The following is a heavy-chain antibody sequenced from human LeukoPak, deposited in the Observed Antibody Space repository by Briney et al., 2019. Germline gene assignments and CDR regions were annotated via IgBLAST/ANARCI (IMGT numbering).Heavy chain of an antibody. D-gene: IGHD3-3*01. CDR1: GYTFTSYG. J-gene: IGHJ6*03. Sequence: ASVKVSCKASGYTFTSYGISWVRQAPGQGLEWMGWISAYNGTTNYAQKLQGRVTMTTDTSTSTAYMELRSLRSDDTAVYYCARTREWIFGVVRNYYYYMDVWGKGTTVTVSS. CDR2: ISAYNGTT. CDR3: ARTREWIFGVVRNYYYYMDV. V-gene: IGHV1-18*01.